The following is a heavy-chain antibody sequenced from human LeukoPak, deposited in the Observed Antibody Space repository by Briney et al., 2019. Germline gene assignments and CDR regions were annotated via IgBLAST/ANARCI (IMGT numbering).Heavy chain of an antibody. D-gene: IGHD5-12*01. V-gene: IGHV4-59*08. CDR1: GGSISSYF. J-gene: IGHJ4*02. CDR2: ISYSGST. Sequence: SETLSLTCTVSGGSISSYFWSWIRQPPGKGLEWIGYISYSGSTNYNPSLKSRVTISVDTSKNQFSLKLSSVTAADTAVYYCARHLGGYSGYDTFDYWGQGTLVTVSS. CDR3: ARHLGGYSGYDTFDY.